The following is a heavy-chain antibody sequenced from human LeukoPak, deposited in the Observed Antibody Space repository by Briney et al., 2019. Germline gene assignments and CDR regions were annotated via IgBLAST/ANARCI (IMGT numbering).Heavy chain of an antibody. CDR3: ARASEGDGYPAGYFDY. D-gene: IGHD5-24*01. J-gene: IGHJ4*02. V-gene: IGHV5-51*01. Sequence: GESLKISCKGSGYSFTSYWIGWVRQMPGKGLEWMGIIYPGDSDTRYSPSFQGQVTISADKSISTAYLQWSSLKASDTAMYYCARASEGDGYPAGYFDYWGQGTLVTVSS. CDR2: IYPGDSDT. CDR1: GYSFTSYW.